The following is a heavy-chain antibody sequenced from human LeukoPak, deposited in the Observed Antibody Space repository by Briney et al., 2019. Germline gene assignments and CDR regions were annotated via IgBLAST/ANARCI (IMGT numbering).Heavy chain of an antibody. D-gene: IGHD4-17*01. V-gene: IGHV3-21*01. CDR1: GFTFSSYS. CDR2: ISSRSSWI. J-gene: IGHJ4*02. Sequence: GGSLRLSCAASGFTFSSYSTSWVRQAPGKGLEWVSFISSRSSWIYYAGSVKGRFTISRDNAKNSLYLQMNSLRAEDTAVYYCARDRDAVTTGIFHYWGQGTLVTVSS. CDR3: ARDRDAVTTGIFHY.